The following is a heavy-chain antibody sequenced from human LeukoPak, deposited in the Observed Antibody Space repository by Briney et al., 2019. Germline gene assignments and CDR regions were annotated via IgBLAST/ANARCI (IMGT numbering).Heavy chain of an antibody. CDR3: ARLGAGFGELYAFAI. D-gene: IGHD3-10*01. J-gene: IGHJ3*02. Sequence: KSSETLSLTCTVSSGSISSSNYNWGWIRQPPGKGLEWIASIYYSGSRYYNPSLKSRITIFVDTSRNQFSLKLSSVTAADTAVYYCARLGAGFGELYAFAIWGQGTMVTVSS. CDR2: IYYSGSR. V-gene: IGHV4-39*01. CDR1: SGSISSSNYN.